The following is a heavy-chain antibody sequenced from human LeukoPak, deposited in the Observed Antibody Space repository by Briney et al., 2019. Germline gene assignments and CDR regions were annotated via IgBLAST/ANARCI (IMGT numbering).Heavy chain of an antibody. Sequence: PGGSLRLSCAASGFTFTTYGMTWVRQAPGKGLEGVLIISGGGASTYYAYPVKGRFTISRDNSKNTLYLQMNSLRSEDTAVYYCAKGRVSKVGGTRVFDYWGQGTLVTVSS. J-gene: IGHJ4*02. V-gene: IGHV3-23*01. CDR1: GFTFTTYG. CDR3: AKGRVSKVGGTRVFDY. CDR2: ISGGGAST. D-gene: IGHD1-26*01.